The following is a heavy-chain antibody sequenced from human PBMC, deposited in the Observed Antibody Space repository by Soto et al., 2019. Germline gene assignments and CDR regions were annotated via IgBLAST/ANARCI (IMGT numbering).Heavy chain of an antibody. V-gene: IGHV4-59*01. CDR3: ARVVCDYGDYFYYYYGMDV. J-gene: IGHJ6*02. D-gene: IGHD4-17*01. CDR1: GGSISSYY. CDR2: IYYSGST. Sequence: TSETLSLTCTVSGGSISSYYWSWIRQPPGKGLEWIGYIYYSGSTNYNPSLKSRVTISVDTSKNQFSLKLSSVTAADTAVYYCARVVCDYGDYFYYYYGMDVWGQGTTVTVSS.